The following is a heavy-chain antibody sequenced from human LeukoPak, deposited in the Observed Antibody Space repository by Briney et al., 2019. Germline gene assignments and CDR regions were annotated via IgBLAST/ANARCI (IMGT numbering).Heavy chain of an antibody. D-gene: IGHD1-26*01. J-gene: IGHJ4*02. Sequence: GGSLRLSCAASGFTFSSYAMHWVRQAPGKGLEWVAVISYDGSNRYYADSVKGRFTISRDNSKNTLYLQMNSLRAEDTAGYYCARGEGDSGSYFGTRFDYWGQGTLVTVSS. CDR2: ISYDGSNR. V-gene: IGHV3-30*01. CDR1: GFTFSSYA. CDR3: ARGEGDSGSYFGTRFDY.